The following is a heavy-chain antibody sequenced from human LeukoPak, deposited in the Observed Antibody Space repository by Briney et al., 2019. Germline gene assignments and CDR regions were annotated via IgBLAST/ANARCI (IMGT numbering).Heavy chain of an antibody. V-gene: IGHV3-53*05. Sequence: PGGSLRLSCAASGFTVSSNYMSWVRQAPGKGLEWVSVIYSGGSTYYADSVKGRFTISRDNSKNTLYLQMNSLRAEDTAVYYCAKDCRLGYYDSSYYFDYWGQGTLVTVSS. CDR1: GFTVSSNY. J-gene: IGHJ4*02. CDR2: IYSGGST. D-gene: IGHD3-22*01. CDR3: AKDCRLGYYDSSYYFDY.